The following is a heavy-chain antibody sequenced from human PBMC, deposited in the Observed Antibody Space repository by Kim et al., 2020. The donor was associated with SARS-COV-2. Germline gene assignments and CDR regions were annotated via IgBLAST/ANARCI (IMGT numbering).Heavy chain of an antibody. V-gene: IGHV4-4*02. CDR3: ARDRPLAAAGEFDP. Sequence: SETLSLTCAVSGGSISSSNWWSWVRQPPGKGLEWIGEIYHSGSTNYNPSLKSRVTISVDKSKNQFSLKLSSVTAADTAVYYCARDRPLAAAGEFDPWGQGTLVTVSS. D-gene: IGHD6-13*01. CDR2: IYHSGST. J-gene: IGHJ5*02. CDR1: GGSISSSNW.